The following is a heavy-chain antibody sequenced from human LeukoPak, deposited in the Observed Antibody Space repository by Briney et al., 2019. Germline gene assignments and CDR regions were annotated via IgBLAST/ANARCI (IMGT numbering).Heavy chain of an antibody. D-gene: IGHD3-22*01. CDR2: TYYSGNT. Sequence: PSETLSLTCTVSGGSMSSYYWSWIRQPPGKGLEWIGYTYYSGNTNCNPSLKSRVTISVDTSKNQCSLKVSSVTAADTAVYYCARVFHDSSGYPFDYWGQGTLVTVSS. CDR3: ARVFHDSSGYPFDY. CDR1: GGSMSSYY. V-gene: IGHV4-59*01. J-gene: IGHJ4*02.